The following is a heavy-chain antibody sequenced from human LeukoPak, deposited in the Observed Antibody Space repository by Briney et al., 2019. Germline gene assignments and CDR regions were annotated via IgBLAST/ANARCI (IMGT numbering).Heavy chain of an antibody. V-gene: IGHV3-33*01. D-gene: IGHD5-12*01. J-gene: IGHJ4*02. CDR3: ARGNPIPATHPIDY. CDR2: IWYDGNNK. CDR1: GFTFTSYG. Sequence: PGGSLRLSCAASGFTFTSYGMHWVRQAPGKGREGVAIIWYDGNNKHSADSVKGRFTISRDTSTNTVYLQMNSLRAEDTAVYYRARGNPIPATHPIDYWGRGILVTVSS.